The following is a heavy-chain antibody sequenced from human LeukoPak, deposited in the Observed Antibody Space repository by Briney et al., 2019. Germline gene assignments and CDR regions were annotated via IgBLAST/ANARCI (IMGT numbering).Heavy chain of an antibody. CDR1: SGSFSGYY. CDR3: ARGDTRGSGWHQPFDY. Sequence: SETLSLTCAVYSGSFSGYYWSWIRQPPGKGLEWIGEINHSGSTNYNPSLKSRVTISVDTSKNQFSLKLSSVTAADTAVYYCARGDTRGSGWHQPFDYWGQGTLVTVSS. J-gene: IGHJ4*02. D-gene: IGHD6-19*01. CDR2: INHSGST. V-gene: IGHV4-34*01.